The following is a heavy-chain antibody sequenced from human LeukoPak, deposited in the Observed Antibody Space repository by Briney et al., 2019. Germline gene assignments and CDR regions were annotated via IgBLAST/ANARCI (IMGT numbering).Heavy chain of an antibody. CDR3: ARKGIGSSRYQNMDV. J-gene: IGHJ6*03. V-gene: IGHV3-23*01. D-gene: IGHD6-25*01. Sequence: GGSLRLSCAASGFTFGSYGMSWVRQAPGKGLEWVSFITPNADRASYADSVKGRFTISRDNPRNTLYMQMNSLRDEDTAVYYCARKGIGSSRYQNMDVWGKGTTVTVSS. CDR1: GFTFGSYG. CDR2: ITPNADRA.